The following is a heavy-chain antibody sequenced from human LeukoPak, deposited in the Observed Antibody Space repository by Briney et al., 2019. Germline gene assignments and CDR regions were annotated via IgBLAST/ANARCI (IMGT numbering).Heavy chain of an antibody. V-gene: IGHV3-48*03. CDR3: ARVTVLLWFGELYSWFDP. Sequence: QAGGSLLLSCAASGFTFSSYEMNWVRPAPGKGLEWVSYISSSGSTIYYADSVKGRFTISRDNAKNSLYLQMNSLRAEDTAVYYCARVTVLLWFGELYSWFDPWGQRTLVTVSS. CDR2: ISSSGSTI. J-gene: IGHJ5*02. CDR1: GFTFSSYE. D-gene: IGHD3-10*01.